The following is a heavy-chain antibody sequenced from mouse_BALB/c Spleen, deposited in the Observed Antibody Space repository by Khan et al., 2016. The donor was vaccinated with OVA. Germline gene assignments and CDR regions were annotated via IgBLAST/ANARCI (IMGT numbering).Heavy chain of an antibody. CDR1: GFTFSSYS. D-gene: IGHD4-1*01. V-gene: IGHV5-6*01. Sequence: EVELVESGGDLVEPGGSLKLSCAASGFTFSSYSMSWVRQTPDKRLEWVATISSGGDYTYSPDIVKGRFTISRDNAKNTLYLQMSSLKSEDTAMYYCASHLTGSFAYWGQGTLVAGSA. CDR3: ASHLTGSFAY. CDR2: ISSGGDYT. J-gene: IGHJ3*01.